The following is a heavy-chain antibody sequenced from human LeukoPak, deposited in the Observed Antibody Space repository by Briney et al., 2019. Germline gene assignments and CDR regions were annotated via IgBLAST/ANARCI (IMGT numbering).Heavy chain of an antibody. Sequence: SETLSLTCSVSGGSISSSNDYWGWIRQPPGKGLEWIGNIYYSGSTYYNPSLKSRVTISVDTSKNQFSLKLSSVTAADTAVYHCARGDKNYSESSGNYCWFDPWGQGTLVTVSS. V-gene: IGHV4-39*07. D-gene: IGHD3-22*01. CDR2: IYYSGST. CDR3: ARGDKNYSESSGNYCWFDP. J-gene: IGHJ5*02. CDR1: GGSISSSNDY.